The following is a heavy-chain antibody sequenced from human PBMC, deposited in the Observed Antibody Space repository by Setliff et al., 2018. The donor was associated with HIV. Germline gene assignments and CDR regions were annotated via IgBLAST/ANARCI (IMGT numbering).Heavy chain of an antibody. CDR2: ISSDGSST. V-gene: IGHV3-74*01. CDR3: ARRPLYYFDY. CDR1: GFTFSDYY. J-gene: IGHJ4*02. Sequence: PGGSLRLSCAASGFTFSDYYMSWIRQAPGKGLVWVSRISSDGSSTSYADSVKGRFTISRDNAKNTLYLQMHSLRAEDTGIYYCARRPLYYFDYWGQGTLVTVSS.